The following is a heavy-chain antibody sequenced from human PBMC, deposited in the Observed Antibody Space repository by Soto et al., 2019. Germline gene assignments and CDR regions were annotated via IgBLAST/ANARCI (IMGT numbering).Heavy chain of an antibody. Sequence: QVQLVQSGAEVKKPGASVKVSCKASGYTFTSYGISWVRQAPGQGLEWMGWINPYNGNTNYAQKLQGRGTMTPDTSTNTAYMELRSLRSCDTAVYYCARDWFGIDYWGQGTLVTVSS. D-gene: IGHD3-16*01. CDR1: GYTFTSYG. CDR2: INPYNGNT. J-gene: IGHJ4*02. V-gene: IGHV1-18*01. CDR3: ARDWFGIDY.